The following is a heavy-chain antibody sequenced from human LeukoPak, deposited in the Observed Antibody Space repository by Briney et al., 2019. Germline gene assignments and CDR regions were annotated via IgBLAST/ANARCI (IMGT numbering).Heavy chain of an antibody. CDR2: FDPEDGET. CDR1: GYTLTELS. D-gene: IGHD3-10*01. Sequence: ASVKVSCKVSGYTLTELSMHWVRQAPGKGLEWMGGFDPEDGETIYAQKFQGRVTMTEDTSTDTAYMELSSLRSEDTAVYYCATDPLRRDYYGSGSYYKQPLPDYWGQGTLVTVSS. CDR3: ATDPLRRDYYGSGSYYKQPLPDY. V-gene: IGHV1-24*01. J-gene: IGHJ4*02.